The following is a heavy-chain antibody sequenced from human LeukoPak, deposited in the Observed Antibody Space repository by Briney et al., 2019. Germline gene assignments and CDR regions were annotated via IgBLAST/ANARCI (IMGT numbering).Heavy chain of an antibody. D-gene: IGHD1-1*01. V-gene: IGHV4-4*07. J-gene: IGHJ5*02. CDR2: IYTSGST. CDR3: ARDPRGGTSRDNWFDP. CDR1: GGSISSYY. Sequence: SETLSLTCTVSGGSISSYYWSWIRQPAGKGLEWIGRIYTSGSTNYNPSLKSRVTMSVDTSKNQFSLKLNSVTAADTAVYYCARDPRGGTSRDNWFDPWGQGTLVTVSS.